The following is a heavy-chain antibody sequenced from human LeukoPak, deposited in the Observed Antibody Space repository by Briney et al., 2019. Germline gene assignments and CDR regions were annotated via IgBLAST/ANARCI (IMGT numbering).Heavy chain of an antibody. CDR2: ISSSGSTI. CDR1: GFTFSSYE. Sequence: GGSLRLSCAASGFTFSSYEMNWVRQAPGKGLEWVSYISSSGSTIYYADSVKGRFTISRDNAKNSLYLQMNSLRAEDTAVYYCARAPALYKGDAFDIWGQGTMVTVSS. V-gene: IGHV3-48*03. D-gene: IGHD2-2*02. CDR3: ARAPALYKGDAFDI. J-gene: IGHJ3*02.